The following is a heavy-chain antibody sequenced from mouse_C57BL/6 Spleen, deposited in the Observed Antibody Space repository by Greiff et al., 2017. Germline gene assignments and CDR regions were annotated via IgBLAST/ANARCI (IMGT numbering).Heavy chain of an antibody. V-gene: IGHV1-55*01. Sequence: VQLQQPGAELVKPGASVKMSCKASGYTFTSYWITWVKQRPGQGLEWIGDIYPGSGSTNYNEKFKSKDTLTVDTSSSTAYMQLSSLTSEDSAVYYCARSFYSNYVGFAYWGQGTLVTVSA. J-gene: IGHJ3*01. D-gene: IGHD2-5*01. CDR3: ARSFYSNYVGFAY. CDR2: IYPGSGST. CDR1: GYTFTSYW.